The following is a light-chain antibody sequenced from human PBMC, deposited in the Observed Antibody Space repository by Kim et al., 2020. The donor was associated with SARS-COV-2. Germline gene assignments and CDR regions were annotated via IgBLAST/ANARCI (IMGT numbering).Light chain of an antibody. CDR1: ESVDRRH. J-gene: IGKJ1*01. CDR3: QHYGGSPRP. CDR2: DTS. Sequence: SPGDGASLTCMASESVDRRHLAWCQQKPGQAPRLLMYDTSRRAPGISDRFSGSGSGTEFSLTISRLEPDDFAVYYCQHYGGSPRPFGQGTKVDIK. V-gene: IGKV3-20*01.